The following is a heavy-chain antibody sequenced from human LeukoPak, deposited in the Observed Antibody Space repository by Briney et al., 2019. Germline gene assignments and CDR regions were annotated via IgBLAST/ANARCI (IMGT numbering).Heavy chain of an antibody. CDR3: ARDPFISGSYQGFDY. D-gene: IGHD1-26*01. CDR1: GFTFSSYA. Sequence: GGSLRLSCAASGFTFSSYAMHWIRQAPGKGLEWVAVISYDGSNKYYADSVKGRFTISRDNSKNTLYLQMNSLRAEDTAVYYCARDPFISGSYQGFDYWGQGTLVTVSS. J-gene: IGHJ4*02. CDR2: ISYDGSNK. V-gene: IGHV3-30*04.